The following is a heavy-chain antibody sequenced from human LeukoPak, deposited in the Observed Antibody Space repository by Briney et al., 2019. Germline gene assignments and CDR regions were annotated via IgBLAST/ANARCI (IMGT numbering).Heavy chain of an antibody. D-gene: IGHD3-16*02. Sequence: ASVKVSCKASGYTFTNYAMNWVRQAPGQGLEWKGWIHPSTGNPTYAQGFTGRFVFSLDTSVSTTYLQISSLKAEDTAVYYCARAYQRLGYLSLPDYWGQGTLVTVSS. CDR3: ARAYQRLGYLSLPDY. CDR1: GYTFTNYA. V-gene: IGHV7-4-1*02. CDR2: IHPSTGNP. J-gene: IGHJ4*02.